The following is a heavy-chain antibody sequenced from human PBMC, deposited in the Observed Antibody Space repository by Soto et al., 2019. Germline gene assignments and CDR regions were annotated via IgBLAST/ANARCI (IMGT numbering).Heavy chain of an antibody. CDR1: GFTFSSYW. D-gene: IGHD6-19*01. CDR2: IKQDGSEK. Sequence: HPGGSLRLSCAASGFTFSSYWMSWVRQAPGKGLEWVANIKQDGSEKYYVDSVKGRFTISRDNAKNSLYLQMNSLRAEDTAVYYCARDLSGWVLYYYYYGMDVWGQGTTVTVSS. V-gene: IGHV3-7*01. J-gene: IGHJ6*02. CDR3: ARDLSGWVLYYYYYGMDV.